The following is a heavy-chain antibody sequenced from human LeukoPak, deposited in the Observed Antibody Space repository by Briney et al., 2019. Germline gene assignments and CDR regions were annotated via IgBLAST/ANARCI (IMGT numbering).Heavy chain of an antibody. CDR1: GFTFSSYW. CDR2: ISGSGGST. Sequence: PGGSLRLSCAASGFTFSSYWMSWVRQAPGKGLEWVSAISGSGGSTYYADSVKGRFTISRDNSKNTLYLQMNSLRAEDTAVYYCAKNLGVSQKPTGLWSSYRGDYYYYYMDVWGKGTTVTVSS. D-gene: IGHD3-3*01. V-gene: IGHV3-23*01. CDR3: AKNLGVSQKPTGLWSSYRGDYYYYYMDV. J-gene: IGHJ6*03.